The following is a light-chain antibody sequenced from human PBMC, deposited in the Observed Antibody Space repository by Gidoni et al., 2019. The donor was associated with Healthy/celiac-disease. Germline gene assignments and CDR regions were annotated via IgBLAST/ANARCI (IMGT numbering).Light chain of an antibody. Sequence: EIVLTQSPATLSLSPGERATLSCSASQSVSSYLAWYQQKPVQAPRLLIYDASNSATGVPARFRGSGAVRDFSLTISSLEPEDFAVYYCQQRSNRPPLTFGPGTKVEIK. CDR2: DAS. J-gene: IGKJ3*01. V-gene: IGKV3-11*02. CDR3: QQRSNRPPLT. CDR1: QSVSSY.